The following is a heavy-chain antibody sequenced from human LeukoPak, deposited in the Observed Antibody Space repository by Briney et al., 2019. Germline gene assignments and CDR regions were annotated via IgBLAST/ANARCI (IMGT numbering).Heavy chain of an antibody. Sequence: PGGSLRLSCAASGFTFSSYSMNWVRQAPGKGLEWVSSISSSSSYIYYADSVKGRFTISRDNAKNSLYLQMNSLRAEDTAVYYCARESSGSYHTDYWGQGTLVTVSS. D-gene: IGHD1-26*01. CDR2: ISSSSSYI. V-gene: IGHV3-21*01. CDR1: GFTFSSYS. CDR3: ARESSGSYHTDY. J-gene: IGHJ4*02.